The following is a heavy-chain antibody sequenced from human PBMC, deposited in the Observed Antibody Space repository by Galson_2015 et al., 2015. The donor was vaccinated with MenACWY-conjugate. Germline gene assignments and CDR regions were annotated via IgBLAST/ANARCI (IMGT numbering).Heavy chain of an antibody. CDR3: AREMGYFDH. V-gene: IGHV1-18*04. D-gene: IGHD6-13*01. CDR2: ISASNGNA. Sequence: VKVSCKASGLIFANSGFNWVRQAPEQGLEWMGWISASNGNAKYAQKFQDRVTLTTDRSTSTAYLELRNLTSDDTALYYCAREMGYFDHWGQGSLVTVSS. CDR1: GLIFANSG. J-gene: IGHJ4*02.